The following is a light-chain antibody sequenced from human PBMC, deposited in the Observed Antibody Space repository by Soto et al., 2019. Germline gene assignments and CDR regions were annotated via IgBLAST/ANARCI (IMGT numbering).Light chain of an antibody. CDR1: SSDVGAYNY. V-gene: IGLV2-14*01. CDR2: DVT. CDR3: CSYTSSSTYV. J-gene: IGLJ1*01. Sequence: QSALTQPASVSGSPGQSITISCTGTSSDVGAYNYVSWFQQHPGKAPKLMIYDVTNRPSGVSNRFSGSKSGNTASLTISGLQAEDEDYYYCCSYTSSSTYVFGTGTKLTVL.